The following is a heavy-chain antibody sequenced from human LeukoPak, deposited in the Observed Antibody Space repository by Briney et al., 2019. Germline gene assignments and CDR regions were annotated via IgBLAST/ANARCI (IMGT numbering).Heavy chain of an antibody. V-gene: IGHV4-31*11. CDR1: GGSFSGYY. CDR3: ARARFGELYI. J-gene: IGHJ4*02. D-gene: IGHD3-10*01. CDR2: IYYSGST. Sequence: SETLSLTCAVYGGSFSGYYWSWIRQHPGKGLEWIGYIYYSGSTYYNPSLKSRVTISVDTSKNQFSLKLSSVTAADTAVYYCARARFGELYIWGQGTLVTVPS.